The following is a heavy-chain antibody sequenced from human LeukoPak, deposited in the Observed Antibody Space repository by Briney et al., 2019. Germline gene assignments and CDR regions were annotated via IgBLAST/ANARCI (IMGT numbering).Heavy chain of an antibody. V-gene: IGHV3-23*01. CDR1: GFTFSNHA. Sequence: GGSLRLSCAASGFTFSNHAMSWVRQAPGKGLEWVSAISTTCGSTYYADSVKGRFTISRDNSQNTLYLQMNSLRAEDTAVYYCASRTDCSSTSCYTLSGGMDVWGQGTTVTVSS. J-gene: IGHJ6*02. CDR3: ASRTDCSSTSCYTLSGGMDV. D-gene: IGHD2-2*02. CDR2: ISTTCGST.